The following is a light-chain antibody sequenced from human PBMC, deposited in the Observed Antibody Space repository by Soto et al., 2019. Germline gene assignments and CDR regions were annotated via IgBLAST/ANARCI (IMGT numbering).Light chain of an antibody. CDR1: QSVSRSY. V-gene: IGKV3-20*01. CDR3: QQYGSSPCT. CDR2: GAS. Sequence: EIVLTQSPGTLSLSPGERATLSCRASQSVSRSYFAWYQQKPGQAPRLLIYGASSRATGIPDRFSGSGAGTDVTLTISRLEPEDVAVYYCQQYGSSPCTFGPGTKGDIK. J-gene: IGKJ3*01.